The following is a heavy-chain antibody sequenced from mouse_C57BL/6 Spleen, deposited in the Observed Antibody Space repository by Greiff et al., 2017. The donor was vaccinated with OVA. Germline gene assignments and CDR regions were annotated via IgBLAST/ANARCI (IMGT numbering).Heavy chain of an antibody. CDR1: GYSITSGYY. CDR3: ARGDYYGSSSMDY. J-gene: IGHJ4*01. V-gene: IGHV3-6*01. Sequence: EVKLQESGPGLVKPSQSLSLTCSVTGYSITSGYYWNWIRQFPGNKLEWMGYISYDGSNNYNPSLKNRISITRDTSKNQFFLKLNSVTTEDTATYYCARGDYYGSSSMDYWGQGTSVTVSS. CDR2: ISYDGSN. D-gene: IGHD1-1*01.